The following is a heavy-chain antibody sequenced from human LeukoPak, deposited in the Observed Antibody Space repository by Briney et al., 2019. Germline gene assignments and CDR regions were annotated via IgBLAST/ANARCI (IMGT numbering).Heavy chain of an antibody. Sequence: VSVKVSCKASGYTFTGYYMHWVRQAPGQGLEWMGWINPNSGGTNYAQKFQGWVTMTRGTSISTAYMELSRLRSDDTAVYYCAREVLLGYCSGGSCTGGHFDYWGQGTLVTVSS. CDR3: AREVLLGYCSGGSCTGGHFDY. J-gene: IGHJ4*02. V-gene: IGHV1-2*04. CDR1: GYTFTGYY. D-gene: IGHD2-15*01. CDR2: INPNSGGT.